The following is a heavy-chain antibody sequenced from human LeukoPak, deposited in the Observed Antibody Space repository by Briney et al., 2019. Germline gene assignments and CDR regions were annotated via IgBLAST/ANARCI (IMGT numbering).Heavy chain of an antibody. CDR1: GGSISSSNW. Sequence: SGTLSLTCAVSGGSISSSNWWSWVRQPPGKGLEWIGYIYYSGSTYYNPSLKSRVTISVDTSKNQFSLKLSSVTAADTAVYYCARVHYDSSGYYLYSIDYWGQGTLVTVSS. D-gene: IGHD3-22*01. V-gene: IGHV4-4*02. CDR3: ARVHYDSSGYYLYSIDY. J-gene: IGHJ4*02. CDR2: IYYSGST.